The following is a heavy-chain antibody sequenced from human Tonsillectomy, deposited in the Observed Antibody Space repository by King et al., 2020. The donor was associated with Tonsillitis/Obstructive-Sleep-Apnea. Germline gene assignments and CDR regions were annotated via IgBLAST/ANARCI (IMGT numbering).Heavy chain of an antibody. CDR2: INPSGGTT. D-gene: IGHD6-13*01. CDR1: GYTFTSYY. CDR3: ARGVQQLAFDY. J-gene: IGHJ4*02. V-gene: IGHV1-46*01. Sequence: QLVQSGAEVKKPGASEKVSCKASGYTFTSYYMHWARQAPGQGLEWMGLINPSGGTTIYAQKFQGRVTMTRDTSTSTVYMEVRSLRSEDTAVYYCARGVQQLAFDYWGQGTLVTVSS.